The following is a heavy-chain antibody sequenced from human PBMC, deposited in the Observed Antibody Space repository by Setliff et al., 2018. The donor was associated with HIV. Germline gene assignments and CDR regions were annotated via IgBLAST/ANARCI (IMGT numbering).Heavy chain of an antibody. CDR1: GGSISSGSYY. CDR3: ARGWRSSGWYVYH. D-gene: IGHD6-19*01. J-gene: IGHJ4*02. CDR2: IYTSGST. V-gene: IGHV4-61*09. Sequence: PSETLSLTCTGSGGSISSGSYYWSWIRQPAGKGLEWIGHIYTSGSTNYNPSLKSRVTISVDTSTNQFSLKLSSVNAADTAVYYCARGWRSSGWYVYHWGQGTLVTVSS.